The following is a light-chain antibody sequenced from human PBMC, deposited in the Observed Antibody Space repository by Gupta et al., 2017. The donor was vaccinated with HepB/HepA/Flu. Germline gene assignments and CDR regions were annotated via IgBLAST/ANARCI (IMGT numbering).Light chain of an antibody. CDR2: DAS. CDR1: QHILNF. V-gene: IGKV1-33*01. Sequence: DIQMTHSPSSLSASVGDRVTITCQRSQHILNFMNWYQQKPGQAPKLLVYDASKLETGVPSRFSGSGGGTVVNFTISSRQAEEIATYYCEKYDNFLRSSFGGGTKVDIK. J-gene: IGKJ4*01. CDR3: EKYDNFLRSS.